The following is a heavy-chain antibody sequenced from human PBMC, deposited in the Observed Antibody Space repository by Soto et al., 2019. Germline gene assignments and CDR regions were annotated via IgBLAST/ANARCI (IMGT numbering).Heavy chain of an antibody. CDR1: GGSXSSGGYY. V-gene: IGHV4-31*03. CDR3: ARVLWFGELLQGWFDP. J-gene: IGHJ5*02. Sequence: SETLSLTCTVSGGSXSSGGYYWSWIRQHPGKGLEWIGYIYYSGSTYYNPSLKSRVTISVDTSKNQFSLKLSSVTAADTAVYYCARVLWFGELLQGWFDPWGQGTLVTVSS. CDR2: IYYSGST. D-gene: IGHD3-10*01.